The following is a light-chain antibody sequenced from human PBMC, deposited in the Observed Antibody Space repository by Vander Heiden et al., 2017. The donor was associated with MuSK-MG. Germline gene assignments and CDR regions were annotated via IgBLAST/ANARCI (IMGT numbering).Light chain of an antibody. V-gene: IGKV1-39*01. CDR1: QSVGGF. CDR2: GAS. Sequence: DIQMTQSPSSLSASVGDRVTITCRSSQSVGGFLNWFQQKPGKAPKLLIYGASKLKGGVPSRFSGSGSGTDFTLTISDLQPEDFATYYCQQSDSTPPYTFGQGTILDIK. CDR3: QQSDSTPPYT. J-gene: IGKJ2*01.